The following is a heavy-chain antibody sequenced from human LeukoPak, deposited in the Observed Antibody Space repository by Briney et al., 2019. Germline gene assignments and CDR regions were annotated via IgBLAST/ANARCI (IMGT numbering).Heavy chain of an antibody. CDR3: ARSIAVAENAMDV. Sequence: ASVKVSCKASGYTFTGYYMHWVRQAPGQGLEWMGWINPNSGGTNYAQKFQDWVTVTRDTSISTAYMELSRLKSDDTAVYYCARSIAVAENAMDVWGQGTTVTVSS. D-gene: IGHD6-19*01. V-gene: IGHV1-2*04. CDR2: INPNSGGT. J-gene: IGHJ6*02. CDR1: GYTFTGYY.